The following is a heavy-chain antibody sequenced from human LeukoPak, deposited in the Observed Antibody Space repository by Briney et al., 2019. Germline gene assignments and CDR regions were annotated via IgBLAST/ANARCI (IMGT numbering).Heavy chain of an antibody. Sequence: ASVKVSCKASGYTFTGYYMHWVRQAPGQGLEWMGWINPNSGGTNYAQKSQGRVTMTRDTPISTAYMELSRLRSDDTAVYYCARGSSRYCSSTSCYWIDYWGQGTLVTVSS. CDR3: ARGSSRYCSSTSCYWIDY. J-gene: IGHJ4*02. D-gene: IGHD2-2*01. CDR2: INPNSGGT. CDR1: GYTFTGYY. V-gene: IGHV1-2*02.